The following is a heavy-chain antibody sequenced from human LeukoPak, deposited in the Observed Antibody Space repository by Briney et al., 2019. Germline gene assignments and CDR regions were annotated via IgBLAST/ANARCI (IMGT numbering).Heavy chain of an antibody. V-gene: IGHV3-48*03. D-gene: IGHD6-13*01. Sequence: GGSLRLSCAASGFTVISYEMDWVRQAPGKGLEWVSYISSSGNSIFYADSVKGRFTISRDNAKNSLYLQMNSLRAEDTAVYYCARALPSSYYYFDYWGQGTLVTVSS. J-gene: IGHJ4*02. CDR2: ISSSGNSI. CDR1: GFTVISYE. CDR3: ARALPSSYYYFDY.